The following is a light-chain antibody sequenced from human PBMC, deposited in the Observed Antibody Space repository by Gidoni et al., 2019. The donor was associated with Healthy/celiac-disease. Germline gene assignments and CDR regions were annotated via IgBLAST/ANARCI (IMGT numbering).Light chain of an antibody. CDR3: SSYTSSSTPLYV. CDR2: DVS. V-gene: IGLV2-14*03. Sequence: QSALTQPSSVSGSPGQPITISCTGTSSDVGGYNYVSWYQQHPGKAPKLMIYDVSNQPSGVSNRLSGGKSGKTASLTISGLQDEEEADYYCSSYTSSSTPLYVFGTGTKVTVL. J-gene: IGLJ1*01. CDR1: SSDVGGYNY.